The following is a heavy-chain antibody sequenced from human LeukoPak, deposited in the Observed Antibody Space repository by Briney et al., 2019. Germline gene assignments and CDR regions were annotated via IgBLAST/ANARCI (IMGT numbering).Heavy chain of an antibody. Sequence: SGGSLRLSCAAPGFIFSIYSMNWVRQAPGKGLEWVSYISSRSSTIYYADSVKGRFTISRDNAKNSLYLQINSLRAEDRAVYYCARDLSYYYDSSDPGAFDIWGQGTMVTVSS. CDR3: ARDLSYYYDSSDPGAFDI. J-gene: IGHJ3*02. CDR1: GFIFSIYS. CDR2: ISSRSSTI. V-gene: IGHV3-48*01. D-gene: IGHD3-22*01.